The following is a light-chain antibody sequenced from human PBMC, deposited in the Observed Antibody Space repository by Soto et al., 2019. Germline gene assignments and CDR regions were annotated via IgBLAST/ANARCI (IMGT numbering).Light chain of an antibody. J-gene: IGKJ1*01. V-gene: IGKV1-9*01. CDR3: QQYNSYPWT. CDR2: DAS. CDR1: QGIGTY. Sequence: DIQLTQSPSFLSASVGDRVTITCRASQGIGTYLAWYQQKPGEAPKLLIYDASSLESGVPSRFSGSGSGTEFTLTISSLQPDDFATYYCQQYNSYPWTFGQGTKVDIK.